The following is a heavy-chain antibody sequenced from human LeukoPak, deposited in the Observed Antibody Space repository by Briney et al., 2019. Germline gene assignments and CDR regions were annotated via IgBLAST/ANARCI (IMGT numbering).Heavy chain of an antibody. J-gene: IGHJ4*02. Sequence: ASVKVSCKASGYTFTGYYMYWVRQAPGQGLEWRGWINPDSGGTNYAQKFQGRVTMTRDTSIGTAYMELSRLRSDDMAVYYCARVSIVGALDYWGQGTLVTVSS. CDR1: GYTFTGYY. V-gene: IGHV1-2*02. CDR2: INPDSGGT. CDR3: ARVSIVGALDY. D-gene: IGHD1-26*01.